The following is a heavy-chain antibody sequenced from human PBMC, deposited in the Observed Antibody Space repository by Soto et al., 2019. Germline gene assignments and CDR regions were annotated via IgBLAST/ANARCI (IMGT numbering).Heavy chain of an antibody. J-gene: IGHJ5*02. V-gene: IGHV3-23*01. D-gene: IGHD1-1*01. CDR2: VTGSGGQI. CDR1: GFTISTFA. CDR3: AKDAVYNDGLWLMDS. Sequence: PGGSLRLSCAASGFTISTFAMTWVRQAPGKGLECVSGVTGSGGQIHYADSVKGRFTISKDNSKNTLYLQMSNLREEDTALYYCAKDAVYNDGLWLMDSWGQGTLVTVSS.